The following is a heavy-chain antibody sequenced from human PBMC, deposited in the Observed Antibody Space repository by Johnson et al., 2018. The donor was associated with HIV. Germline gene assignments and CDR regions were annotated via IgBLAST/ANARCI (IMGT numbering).Heavy chain of an antibody. CDR1: GFTFDDYA. D-gene: IGHD2-15*01. Sequence: VQLVESGGGLVQPGRSLRLSCAASGFTFDDYAMHWVRQAPGKGLEWVSGISWNSGSIGYADSVKGRFTISRDNAKNSLYLQMNSLRAEDTAVYYCVTLVVAPPFDIWGQGTMVTVSS. CDR2: ISWNSGSI. CDR3: VTLVVAPPFDI. V-gene: IGHV3-9*01. J-gene: IGHJ3*02.